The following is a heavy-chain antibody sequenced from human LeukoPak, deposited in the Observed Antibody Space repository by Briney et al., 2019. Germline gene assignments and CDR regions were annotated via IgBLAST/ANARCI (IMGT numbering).Heavy chain of an antibody. D-gene: IGHD1-26*01. CDR2: ISGSGGST. V-gene: IGHV3-23*01. CDR1: GFTFSSYA. CDR3: AKFLRELLSFDY. Sequence: PGGSLRLSCAASGFTFSSYAMSWVRQAPGKGLEWVSAISGSGGSTYYADSVKGRFTISRDNSKNTLYLQMNSLRAEDTVVYYCAKFLRELLSFDYWGQGTLVTVSS. J-gene: IGHJ4*02.